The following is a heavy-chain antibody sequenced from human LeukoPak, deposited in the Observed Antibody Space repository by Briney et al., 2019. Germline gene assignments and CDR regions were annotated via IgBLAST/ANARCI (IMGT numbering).Heavy chain of an antibody. Sequence: GGSLSLSCAASGFPFGSYSMNWVRQAPRKGLEWVSSISSSSSYIYYADSVKGRFTISRDNAKNSLYLQMNSLRAEDTAVYYCCASNSYYYDSSGSDYWGQGTLVTVSS. CDR1: GFPFGSYS. J-gene: IGHJ4*02. D-gene: IGHD3-22*01. CDR2: ISSSSSYI. CDR3: CASNSYYYDSSGSDY. V-gene: IGHV3-21*01.